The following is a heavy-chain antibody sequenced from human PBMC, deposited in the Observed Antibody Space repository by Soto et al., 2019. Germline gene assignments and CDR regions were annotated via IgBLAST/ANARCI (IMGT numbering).Heavy chain of an antibody. D-gene: IGHD2-8*01. J-gene: IGHJ3*02. CDR2: VGGSDTDK. V-gene: IGHV3-23*01. CDR3: AKDATAVNGVWDPFDM. CDR1: GFTFSAYA. Sequence: EVQLLESGGGVVQPGGSLRLSCAASGFTFSAYAMSWVRQAPGKGLQWVSGVGGSDTDKHYADSVRGRFTVSGDNSKNTRYLQRNSVRADDTAVYYCAKDATAVNGVWDPFDMWGQGTEVTVSS.